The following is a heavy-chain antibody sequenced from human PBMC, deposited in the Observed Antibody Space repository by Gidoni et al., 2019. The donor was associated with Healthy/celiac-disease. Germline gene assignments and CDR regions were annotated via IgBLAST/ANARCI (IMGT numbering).Heavy chain of an antibody. D-gene: IGHD1-26*01. J-gene: IGHJ4*02. CDR2: IYSGGST. Sequence: EVQLVESGGGLVQHGGSLRLSCAASGFTVSSNYMSWVRQGPGKGLEWVSVIYSGGSTYYADSVKGRFTISRDNSKNTLYLQMNSLRAEDTAVYYCARVRRVGATTGFDYWGQGTLVTVSS. V-gene: IGHV3-66*02. CDR1: GFTVSSNY. CDR3: ARVRRVGATTGFDY.